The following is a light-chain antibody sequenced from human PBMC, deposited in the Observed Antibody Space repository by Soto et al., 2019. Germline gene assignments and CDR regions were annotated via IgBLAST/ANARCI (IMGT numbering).Light chain of an antibody. CDR1: QSVSSK. CDR3: QHYNDWPPTWT. Sequence: EIVMTQSPATLSVSPRERATLSCRASQSVSSKLAWYQQKPGQAPRVLLFGASTRATGIPARFSGSGSGTEFTLTISSLQSEDFAVYYCQHYNDWPPTWTFGQGTSVEIK. J-gene: IGKJ1*01. V-gene: IGKV3-15*01. CDR2: GAS.